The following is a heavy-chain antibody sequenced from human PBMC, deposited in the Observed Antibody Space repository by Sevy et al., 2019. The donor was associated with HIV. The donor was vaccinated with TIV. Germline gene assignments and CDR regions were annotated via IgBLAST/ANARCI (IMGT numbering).Heavy chain of an antibody. V-gene: IGHV2-5*02. D-gene: IGHD3-9*01. CDR2: IYWDDDK. CDR3: VHRPENYDILTGYLPNWFDP. CDR1: GFSLSTSGVG. J-gene: IGHJ5*02. Sequence: SGPTLVNPTQTLTLTCTFSGFSLSTSGVGVGWIRQPPGKALEWLALIYWDDDKRYSPSLKSRLTITKDTSKNQVVLXMPTMDPVDTATYYCVHRPENYDILTGYLPNWFDPWGQGTLVTVSS.